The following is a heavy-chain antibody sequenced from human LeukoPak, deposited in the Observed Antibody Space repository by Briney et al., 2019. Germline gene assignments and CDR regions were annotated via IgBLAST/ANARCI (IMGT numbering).Heavy chain of an antibody. CDR2: IYYSGST. CDR3: ARELRYCSGGSCYDYYYYYYMDV. D-gene: IGHD2-15*01. J-gene: IGHJ6*03. CDR1: GGSISSGDYY. Sequence: SQTLSLTCTVSGGSISSGDYYWRWIRQPPGKGLEWIGYIYYSGSTYYNPSLKSRVTISVDTSKNQFSLKLSSVTAADTAVYYCARELRYCSGGSCYDYYYYYYMDVWGKGTTVTVSS. V-gene: IGHV4-30-4*08.